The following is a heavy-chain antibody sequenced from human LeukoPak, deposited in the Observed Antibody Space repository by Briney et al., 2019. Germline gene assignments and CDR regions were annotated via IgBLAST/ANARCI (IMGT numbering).Heavy chain of an antibody. CDR1: GYTFTSYG. CDR3: ARVLREQLVTDY. Sequence: ASVKVSCKASGYTFTSYGVSWVRQAPGQGLEWMGWISAYNGNTNYAQKLQGRVTMTTDTSTSTVYMELRSLRSDDTAVYYCARVLREQLVTDYWGQGTLVTVSS. J-gene: IGHJ4*02. D-gene: IGHD6-6*01. V-gene: IGHV1-18*01. CDR2: ISAYNGNT.